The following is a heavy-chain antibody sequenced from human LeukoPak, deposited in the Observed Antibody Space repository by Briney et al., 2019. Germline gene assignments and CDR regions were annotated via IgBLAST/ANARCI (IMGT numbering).Heavy chain of an antibody. CDR2: IYTSGST. Sequence: PSETLSLTCTVSGGSISSYYWSWIRQPAGKGLEWIGHIYTSGSTNYNPSLKSRVTISVDTSKNQFSLKLSSVTAADTAVYYCARSKRPNYYYYYMDVGGKGTTVTVYS. V-gene: IGHV4-4*07. CDR1: GGSISSYY. CDR3: ARSKRPNYYYYYMDV. J-gene: IGHJ6*03.